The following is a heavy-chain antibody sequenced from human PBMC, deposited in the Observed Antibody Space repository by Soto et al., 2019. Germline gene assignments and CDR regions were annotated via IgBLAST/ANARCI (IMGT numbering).Heavy chain of an antibody. CDR1: GGTFSSYA. J-gene: IGHJ6*02. Sequence: GASVKVSCKASGGTFSSYAISWVRQAPGQGLEWMGGIIPIFGTANYAQKFQGRVTITADESTSTAYMELSSLRSEDTAVYYCARDYKWLVRNYYYHGMDVWGQGTTVTVSS. CDR2: IIPIFGTA. D-gene: IGHD6-19*01. V-gene: IGHV1-69*13. CDR3: ARDYKWLVRNYYYHGMDV.